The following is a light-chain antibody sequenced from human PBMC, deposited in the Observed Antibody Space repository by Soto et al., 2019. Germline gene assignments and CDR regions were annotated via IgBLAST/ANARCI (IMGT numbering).Light chain of an antibody. CDR3: QQYGSSPPWT. J-gene: IGKJ1*01. CDR1: QSVSSNY. V-gene: IGKV3-20*01. Sequence: EIVLSQSPGTLSLSPGERATLSCRASQSVSSNYLAWYQQKPGQAPRLLIYGASSRATGIPDRFSGSGSGTDFILTISSLEPEDFAVYYCQQYGSSPPWTFGQGTKVDIK. CDR2: GAS.